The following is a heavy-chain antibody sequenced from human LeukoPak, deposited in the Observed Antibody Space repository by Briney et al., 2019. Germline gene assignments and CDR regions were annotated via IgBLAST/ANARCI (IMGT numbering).Heavy chain of an antibody. CDR1: GFIFSNAW. CDR2: IKSKTDGGTT. J-gene: IGHJ4*02. Sequence: GGSLRLSCAASGFIFSNAWMSWVRQAPGKGLEWVGRIKSKTDGGTTDYAAPVKGRFTISRDDSKNTLYLQMNSLKTEDTAVYYCATSAAGPSYFDYWGQGTLVTVSS. V-gene: IGHV3-15*01. D-gene: IGHD6-13*01. CDR3: ATSAAGPSYFDY.